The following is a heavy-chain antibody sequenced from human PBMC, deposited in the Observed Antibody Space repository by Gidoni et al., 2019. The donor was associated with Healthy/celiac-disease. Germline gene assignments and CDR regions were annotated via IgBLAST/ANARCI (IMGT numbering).Heavy chain of an antibody. D-gene: IGHD6-13*01. J-gene: IGHJ4*02. V-gene: IGHV3-9*01. CDR3: AKVISIAAAGFDY. CDR2: ISWNSGSI. Sequence: DVQLVESGGGFVQPGRSLRLSCSASGFTFDDYARPWVRQAPGKGLEWVSGISWNSGSIGYADSVKGRFTISRDNAKNSLYLQMNSLRAEDTALYYCAKVISIAAAGFDYWGQGTLVTVSS. CDR1: GFTFDDYA.